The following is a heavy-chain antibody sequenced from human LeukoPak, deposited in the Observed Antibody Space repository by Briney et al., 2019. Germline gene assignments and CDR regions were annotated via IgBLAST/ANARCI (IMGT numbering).Heavy chain of an antibody. CDR1: GFTFSSYS. CDR3: ARDKYGDYVIDY. CDR2: ISSSSSYI. V-gene: IGHV3-21*01. J-gene: IGHJ4*02. Sequence: PXGSLRLSCAASGFTFSSYSMNWVRQAPGKGLEWVSSISSSSSYIYYADSVKGRFTISRDNAKNSLYLQMNSLRAEDTAVYYCARDKYGDYVIDYWGQGTLVTVSS. D-gene: IGHD4-17*01.